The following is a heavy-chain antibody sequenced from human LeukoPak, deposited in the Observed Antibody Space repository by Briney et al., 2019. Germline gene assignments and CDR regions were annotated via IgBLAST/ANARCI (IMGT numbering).Heavy chain of an antibody. CDR3: ARQTTVVTTWDV. CDR2: VRGSGTDT. V-gene: IGHV3-23*01. Sequence: TGGSLRLSCAASGFTFSTYAMSWVRQAPGKGLEWVSAVRGSGTDTYYADSVKGRFTISRDNSKNTLYLQMNSLRAEDTAVYYCARQTTVVTTWDVWGQGTTVTVSS. CDR1: GFTFSTYA. J-gene: IGHJ6*02. D-gene: IGHD4-23*01.